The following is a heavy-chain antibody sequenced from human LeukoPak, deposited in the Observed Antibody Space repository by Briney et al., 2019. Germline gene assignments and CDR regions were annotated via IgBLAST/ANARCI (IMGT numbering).Heavy chain of an antibody. J-gene: IGHJ3*02. V-gene: IGHV4-30-4*01. CDR2: IYYSGSA. D-gene: IGHD3-22*01. CDR1: GGSISSGDYY. Sequence: SETLSLTCTVSGGSISSGDYYWSWIRQPPGKGLEWIGYIYYSGSAYYNPSLKSRVTISVGRSKNQFSLKLSSVTAADTAAYYCASSTDYYDSSGYPTMAFDIWGQGTMVTVSS. CDR3: ASSTDYYDSSGYPTMAFDI.